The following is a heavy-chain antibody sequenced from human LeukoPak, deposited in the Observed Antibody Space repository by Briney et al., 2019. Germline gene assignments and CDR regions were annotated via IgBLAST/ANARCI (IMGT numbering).Heavy chain of an antibody. CDR3: ARSPQRLANCPIDY. Sequence: GGSLRLSCAASGFTFSSYAMSWVRQAPGKGLEWVAVISYDGSNKYYADSVKGRFTISRGNSKNTLYLQMNSLRAEDTAVYYCARSPQRLANCPIDYWGQGTLVTVSS. CDR2: ISYDGSNK. CDR1: GFTFSSYA. J-gene: IGHJ4*02. D-gene: IGHD6-19*01. V-gene: IGHV3-30-3*01.